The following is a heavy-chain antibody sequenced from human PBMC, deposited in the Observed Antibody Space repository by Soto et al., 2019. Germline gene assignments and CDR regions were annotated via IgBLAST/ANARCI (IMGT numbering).Heavy chain of an antibody. CDR1: GYAFTTYG. CDR3: ARGRYGEY. V-gene: IGHV1-18*01. D-gene: IGHD3-10*01. CDR2: ISAHNGNT. J-gene: IGHJ4*02. Sequence: QVHLVQSGAEVKKPGASVKVSCKGSGYAFTTYGITWVRQAPGQGLEWMGWISAHNGNTNYAQKLQGRVTVTRDTSTSTAYMEMRSLRSDDTAVYYCARGRYGEYWGQGALVTVYS.